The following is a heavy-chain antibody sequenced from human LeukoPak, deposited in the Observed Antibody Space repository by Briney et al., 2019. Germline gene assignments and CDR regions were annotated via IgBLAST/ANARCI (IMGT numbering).Heavy chain of an antibody. CDR1: GFTFKNYA. Sequence: PGGSLRLSCAASGFTFKNYAMTWVRQAPGKGLEWVSRTSGSGDIRLYADSVKGRFTISRTNSENRLYLQMNSLRADDSGVYYCGNYRSGGGGYYSGLEHWGQGTQVTVSS. J-gene: IGHJ1*01. CDR3: GNYRSGGGGYYSGLEH. D-gene: IGHD2-15*01. V-gene: IGHV3-23*01. CDR2: TSGSGDIR.